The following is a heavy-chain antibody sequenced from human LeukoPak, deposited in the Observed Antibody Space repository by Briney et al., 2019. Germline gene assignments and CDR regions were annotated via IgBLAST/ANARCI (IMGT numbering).Heavy chain of an antibody. CDR2: INTSGDT. CDR1: GGSITNYY. V-gene: IGHV4-4*07. J-gene: IGHJ4*02. Sequence: SETLSLTCTVSGGSITNYYWSWIRQSAGKGLEWIGRINTSGDTSYNSSLKSRVTMSVDTSKNQFSLKLSSVTAADTAVYYCARDSYYYDSSGYRTLDYWGQGTLVTVSS. CDR3: ARDSYYYDSSGYRTLDY. D-gene: IGHD3-22*01.